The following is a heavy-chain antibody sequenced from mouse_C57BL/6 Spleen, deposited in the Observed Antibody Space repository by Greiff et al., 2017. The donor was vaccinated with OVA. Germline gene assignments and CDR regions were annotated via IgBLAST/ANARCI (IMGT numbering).Heavy chain of an antibody. V-gene: IGHV5-16*01. CDR3: ARDDGNWFAY. Sequence: EVQVVESEGGLVQPGSSMKLSCTASGFTFSDYYMAWVRQVPEKGLEWVANINYDGSSTYYLDSLKSRFIISRDNAKNILYLQMSSLKSEDTATYYCARDDGNWFAYWGQGTLVTVSA. CDR2: INYDGSST. J-gene: IGHJ3*01. CDR1: GFTFSDYY.